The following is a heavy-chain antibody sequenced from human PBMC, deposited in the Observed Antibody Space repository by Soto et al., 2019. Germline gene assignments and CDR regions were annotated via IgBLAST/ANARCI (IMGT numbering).Heavy chain of an antibody. D-gene: IGHD5-12*01. J-gene: IGHJ5*01. CDR3: ARLAGPPYSAAGPDLGFDS. CDR2: ISSSGSHT. Sequence: KSGGSLRLSCAASGFTFTDYYMSWIRQTPGKGLEWVSYISSSGSHTNYADSVKGRFTISRDNAKNSVYLQMNSLRAEDSAVYYCARLAGPPYSAAGPDLGFDSWGQGTLVTVSS. CDR1: GFTFTDYY. V-gene: IGHV3-11*06.